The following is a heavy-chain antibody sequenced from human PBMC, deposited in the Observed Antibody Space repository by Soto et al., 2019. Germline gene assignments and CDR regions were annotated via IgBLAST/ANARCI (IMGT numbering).Heavy chain of an antibody. Sequence: EVQLVESGGGLVQPGGSLRLSCAASGFTFSSYWMSWVRQAPGKGLEWVANIKQDGSEKYYVDSVKGRFTISRDNAKNSLYLQMKSLRAEDTAVYYCARARPEQWLDTTFDYWGQGTLVTVSS. CDR1: GFTFSSYW. CDR2: IKQDGSEK. J-gene: IGHJ4*02. V-gene: IGHV3-7*01. CDR3: ARARPEQWLDTTFDY. D-gene: IGHD6-19*01.